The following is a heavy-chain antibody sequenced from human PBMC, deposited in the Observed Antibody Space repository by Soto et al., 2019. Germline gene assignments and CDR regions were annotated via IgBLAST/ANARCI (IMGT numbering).Heavy chain of an antibody. CDR2: IYTSGST. J-gene: IGHJ4*01. D-gene: IGHD3-22*01. CDR1: GGSISSYY. CDR3: ARDLYYYDSSGYYGEHYFDY. Sequence: SETLSLTCTVSGGSISSYYWSWIRQPAGKGLEWIGRIYTSGSTNYNPSLKSRVTMSVDTSKNQFSLKLSSVTAADTAVYYCARDLYYYDSSGYYGEHYFDYWGHGTLVTVSS. V-gene: IGHV4-4*07.